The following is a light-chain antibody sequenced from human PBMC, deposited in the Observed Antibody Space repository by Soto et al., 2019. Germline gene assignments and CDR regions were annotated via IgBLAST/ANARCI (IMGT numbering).Light chain of an antibody. Sequence: EIVMTQSPATLSVSPGERVTLSCRASQSVGTTLAWYQQKPGQPPRLLIRGVSTRATGIPDRFGGSGSGTEFTLTISSLQSEDFAVYYCQQYSTWLSFGGGTKVDIK. J-gene: IGKJ4*01. CDR3: QQYSTWLS. V-gene: IGKV3-15*01. CDR1: QSVGTT. CDR2: GVS.